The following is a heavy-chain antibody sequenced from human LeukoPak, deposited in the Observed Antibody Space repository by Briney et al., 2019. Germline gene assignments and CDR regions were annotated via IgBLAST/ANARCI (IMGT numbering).Heavy chain of an antibody. V-gene: IGHV3-30*02. CDR2: IRFDGNTK. CDR1: GFTFSSYG. J-gene: IGHJ3*02. Sequence: PGGSLRLSCATSGFTFSSYGMHWVRQAPGKGLEWVAFIRFDGNTKYYVDSVKGRFTVSRDNSKNTLYLQMSSLRSEDTAVYYCTREGVYSPDPSSYHRDAFDIWGQGTVVTVSS. CDR3: TREGVYSPDPSSYHRDAFDI. D-gene: IGHD3-16*02.